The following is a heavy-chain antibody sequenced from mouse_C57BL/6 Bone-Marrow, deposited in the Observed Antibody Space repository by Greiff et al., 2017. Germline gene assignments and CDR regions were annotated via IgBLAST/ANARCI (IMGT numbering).Heavy chain of an antibody. CDR3: TRPFITTAYHWYFDV. Sequence: QVQLKESGAELVRPGASVTLSCKASGYTFTDYEMHWVKQTPVHGLEWIGAIDPETGGTAYNQKFKGKAILTADKSSSTAYMELRSLTSEDSAVYYCTRPFITTAYHWYFDVWGTGTTVTVSS. V-gene: IGHV1-15*01. CDR1: GYTFTDYE. D-gene: IGHD1-1*01. CDR2: IDPETGGT. J-gene: IGHJ1*03.